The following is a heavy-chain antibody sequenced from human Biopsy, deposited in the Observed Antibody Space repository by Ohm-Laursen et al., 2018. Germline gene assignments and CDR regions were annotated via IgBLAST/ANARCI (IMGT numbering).Heavy chain of an antibody. CDR3: ARAFGGAYYSYAFDL. CDR1: DYTFYSYG. D-gene: IGHD2-21*02. Sequence: SVKVSCKASDYTFYSYGITWVRQAPGQGLEWMGWITADNTNSAQKFQGRLTMTTDISTSTAYMDLKGLRSDDTAIYYCARAFGGAYYSYAFDLWGQGTLVTVSS. J-gene: IGHJ3*01. V-gene: IGHV1-18*01. CDR2: ITADNT.